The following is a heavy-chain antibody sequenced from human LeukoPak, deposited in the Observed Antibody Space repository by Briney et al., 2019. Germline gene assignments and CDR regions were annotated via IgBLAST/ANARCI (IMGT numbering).Heavy chain of an antibody. V-gene: IGHV1-18*01. CDR2: ISAYNGNT. J-gene: IGHJ6*03. Sequence: GASVKVSCKASGYTFTSYGISWVRQAPGQGLEWMGWISAYNGNTNYAQKLQGRVTMTTDTSTSTAYMELRSLRSDDTAVYYCARVPYYDFWSGYYPNYYYYYMDVWGKGTTVTVSS. CDR1: GYTFTSYG. CDR3: ARVPYYDFWSGYYPNYYYYYMDV. D-gene: IGHD3-3*01.